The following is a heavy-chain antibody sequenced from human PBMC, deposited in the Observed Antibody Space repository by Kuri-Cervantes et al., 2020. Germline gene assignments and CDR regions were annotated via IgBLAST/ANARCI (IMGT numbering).Heavy chain of an antibody. CDR2: LYNAGTT. CDR3: AKYPTGIYAFTI. V-gene: IGHV3-NL1*01. Sequence: LSLTCAASGFTFSSYGMHWVRQAPGKGLQWVSLLYNAGTTIYADSVKGRFTISRDDSKNTLYLHMNSLRVEDTAIYYCAKYPTGIYAFTIWGQGTLVTVSS. D-gene: IGHD3-10*01. CDR1: GFTFSSYG. J-gene: IGHJ3*02.